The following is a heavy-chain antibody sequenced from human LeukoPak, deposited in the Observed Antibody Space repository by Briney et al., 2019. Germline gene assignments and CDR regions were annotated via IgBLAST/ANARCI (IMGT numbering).Heavy chain of an antibody. V-gene: IGHV1-69*04. J-gene: IGHJ3*02. D-gene: IGHD1-26*01. CDR1: GGTFSSYA. Sequence: RASVKVSCKASGGTFSSYAISWVRQAPGQGLEWMGRIIPILGIANYAQKFQGRVTITADESTSTAYMELSSLRSEDTAVYYCARQDSEYAFDIWGQGTMVTVSS. CDR2: IIPILGIA. CDR3: ARQDSEYAFDI.